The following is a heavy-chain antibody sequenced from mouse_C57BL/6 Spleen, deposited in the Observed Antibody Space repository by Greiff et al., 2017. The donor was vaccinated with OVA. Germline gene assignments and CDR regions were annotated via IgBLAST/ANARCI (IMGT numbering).Heavy chain of an antibody. V-gene: IGHV1-64*01. CDR3: ARRELGPFAY. Sequence: QVHVKQPGAELVKPGASVKLSCKASGYTFTSYWMHWVKQRPGQGLEWIGMIHPNSGSTNYNEKFKSKATLTVDKSSSTAYMQLSSLTSEDSAVYYCARRELGPFAYWGQGTLVTVSA. CDR1: GYTFTSYW. D-gene: IGHD4-1*01. J-gene: IGHJ3*01. CDR2: IHPNSGST.